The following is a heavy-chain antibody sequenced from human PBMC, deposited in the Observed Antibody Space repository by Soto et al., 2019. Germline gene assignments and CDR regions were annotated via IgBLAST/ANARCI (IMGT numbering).Heavy chain of an antibody. D-gene: IGHD4-4*01. V-gene: IGHV3-30-3*01. CDR1: GFTFNSYA. CDR2: ISYDGSNK. CDR3: ARPLWRDDYTWGYFDL. Sequence: QVQLVESGGGVVQPGRSLRLSCAASGFTFNSYAMHWVRQAPGKGLEWVAVISYDGSNKYYADSVKGRFTISRDNSKNTLYLQMNSLRTEDTAVYYCARPLWRDDYTWGYFDLWGRGTLVTVSS. J-gene: IGHJ2*01.